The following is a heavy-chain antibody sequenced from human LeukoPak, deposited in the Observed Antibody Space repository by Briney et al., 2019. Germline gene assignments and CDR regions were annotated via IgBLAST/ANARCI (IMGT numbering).Heavy chain of an antibody. J-gene: IGHJ5*02. Sequence: SGPALVKPTQTLTLTCTFFEFSRTISGGGVGWIGQPPGKPRGWLESIYWDDNLRNIPSLKSRLTITTDTSKTQVALTVTNMDPVDTPPYYCARVTPTGRWANWFDPWGHGTLVTASS. CDR2: IYWDDNL. CDR3: ARVTPTGRWANWFDP. D-gene: IGHD5-24*01. V-gene: IGHV2-5*02. CDR1: EFSRTISGGG.